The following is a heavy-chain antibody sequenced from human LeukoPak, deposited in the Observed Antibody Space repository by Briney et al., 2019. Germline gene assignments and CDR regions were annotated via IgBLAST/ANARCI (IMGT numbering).Heavy chain of an antibody. CDR3: ARYIETPHRDLDY. D-gene: IGHD4-23*01. CDR2: IKQDGSEK. CDR1: GFTLSSYW. V-gene: IGHV3-7*01. Sequence: GGSLRLSCAASGFTLSSYWMSWVRQAPGKGLEWVARIKQDGSEKHYVDSVKGRFTISRDNAKNSVYLQMNTLRAEDTAVYYCARYIETPHRDLDYWGQGTLVTVSS. J-gene: IGHJ4*02.